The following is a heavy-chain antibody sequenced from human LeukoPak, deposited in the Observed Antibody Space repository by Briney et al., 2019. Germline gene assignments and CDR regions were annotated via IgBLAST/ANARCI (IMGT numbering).Heavy chain of an antibody. V-gene: IGHV3-30*03. CDR2: ISYDGSNK. CDR3: ARDHSSGWYSYLDY. Sequence: PGGSLRLSCAASRFTFSSYWMSWVRQAPGKGLEWVAVISYDGSNKYYADSVKGRFTISRDNSKNTLYLQMNSLRAEDTAVYYCARDHSSGWYSYLDYWGQGTLVTVSS. CDR1: RFTFSSYW. D-gene: IGHD6-19*01. J-gene: IGHJ4*02.